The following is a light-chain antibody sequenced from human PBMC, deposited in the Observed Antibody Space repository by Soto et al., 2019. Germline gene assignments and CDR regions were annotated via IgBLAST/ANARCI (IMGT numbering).Light chain of an antibody. J-gene: IGKJ4*01. CDR1: QSVSSSY. CDR3: QQYGSSPLLT. CDR2: GAS. V-gene: IGKV3-20*01. Sequence: EIVLTQSPGTLSLSPGERATLSCRASQSVSSSYLAWYQQKPGQAPRLLIYGASSRATGIPDRFSGSGSGTDFTLTISRLEPEDFAVSYCQQYGSSPLLTFGGGTKVEIK.